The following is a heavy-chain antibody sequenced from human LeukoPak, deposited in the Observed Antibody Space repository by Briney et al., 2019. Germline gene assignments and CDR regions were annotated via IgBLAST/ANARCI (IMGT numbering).Heavy chain of an antibody. CDR3: AKDGRDGYNYPSYYFDY. Sequence: GGSLRLSCAASGFTFSSYAMHWVRQAPGKGLEWVAVTSYDGSKKYYADSAKGRSTIPRDNSKNTLYLQMNSLRVEDTAVYYCAKDGRDGYNYPSYYFDYWGQGTLVTVSS. J-gene: IGHJ4*02. CDR2: TSYDGSKK. CDR1: GFTFSSYA. D-gene: IGHD5-12*01. V-gene: IGHV3-30*18.